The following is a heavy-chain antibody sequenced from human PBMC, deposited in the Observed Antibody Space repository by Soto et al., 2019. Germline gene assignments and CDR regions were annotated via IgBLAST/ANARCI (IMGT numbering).Heavy chain of an antibody. V-gene: IGHV5-51*01. CDR3: ARLRGYYDSSGYDGYYYGMDV. Sequence: PGXSLKISCKGSGYSFTSYWIGWVRQMPGKGLEWMGIIYPGDSDTRYSPSFQGQVTISADKSISTAYLQWSSLKASDTAMYYCARLRGYYDSSGYDGYYYGMDVWGQGTTVTVSS. CDR2: IYPGDSDT. CDR1: GYSFTSYW. D-gene: IGHD3-22*01. J-gene: IGHJ6*02.